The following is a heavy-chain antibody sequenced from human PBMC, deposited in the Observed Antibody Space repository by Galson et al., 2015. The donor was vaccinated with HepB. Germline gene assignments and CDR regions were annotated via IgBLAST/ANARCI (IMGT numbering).Heavy chain of an antibody. V-gene: IGHV3-21*01. Sequence: SLRLSCAGSGFGFISYGMNWVRQAPGKGLEWVSSITSSSDYIDYADSVKGRFTISRDNAKSSLYLQMNSLRAEDRAVYYCARGGSARPYYFDFWGPGTLVTVSS. CDR2: ITSSSDYI. D-gene: IGHD6-6*01. CDR3: ARGGSARPYYFDF. J-gene: IGHJ4*02. CDR1: GFGFISYG.